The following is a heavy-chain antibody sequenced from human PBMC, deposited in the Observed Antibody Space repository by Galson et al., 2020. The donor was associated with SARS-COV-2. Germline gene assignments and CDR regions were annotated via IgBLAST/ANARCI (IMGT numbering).Heavy chain of an antibody. D-gene: IGHD5-18*01. CDR1: GFIFSNYW. CDR3: ATPPRGYYIFGSS. V-gene: IGHV3-7*01. J-gene: IGHJ5*02. CDR2: INQDGSDK. Sequence: RGSLRLSCAASGFIFSNYWMNWARQAPGKGLEWVATINQDGSDKYYMDSVEGRFTISRDNAKNSLFLQMDSLRAEDTAVYYCATPPRGYYIFGSSWGQGALVTVSS.